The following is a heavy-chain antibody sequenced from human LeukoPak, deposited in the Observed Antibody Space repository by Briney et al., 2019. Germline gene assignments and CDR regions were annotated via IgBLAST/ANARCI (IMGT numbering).Heavy chain of an antibody. CDR2: ISSSSSYI. Sequence: GGSLRLSCAASGFTFSSYRMNWVRQAPGKGLEWVSSISSSSSYIYYADSVRGRFTISRDNAKNSLYLQMNSLRAEDTAVYYCARGATYYYDSSGSHPPGWFDPWGQGTLVTVSS. J-gene: IGHJ5*02. D-gene: IGHD3-22*01. V-gene: IGHV3-21*01. CDR3: ARGATYYYDSSGSHPPGWFDP. CDR1: GFTFSSYR.